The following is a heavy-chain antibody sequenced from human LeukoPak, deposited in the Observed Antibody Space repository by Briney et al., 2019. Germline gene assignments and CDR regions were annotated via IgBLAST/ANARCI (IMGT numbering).Heavy chain of an antibody. D-gene: IGHD1-26*01. J-gene: IGHJ4*02. V-gene: IGHV3-72*01. CDR1: GFTVSSFA. CDR3: TRLVGAND. CDR2: IRNKANSYTT. Sequence: GGSLRLSCAASGFTVSSFAMSWVRQAPGKGLEWVGRIRNKANSYTTEYAASVQGRFTVSRDDSKNSLYLQMNSMKTEDTAVYYCTRLVGANDWGQGTLVTVSS.